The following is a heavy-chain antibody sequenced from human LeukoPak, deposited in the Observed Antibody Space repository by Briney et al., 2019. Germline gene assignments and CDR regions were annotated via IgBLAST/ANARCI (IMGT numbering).Heavy chain of an antibody. J-gene: IGHJ3*01. CDR3: ARRGVNRGHSAYDLTPAYGFDV. Sequence: GESLKISCKAFGYSFTTEWIGWVRQMPGRGLEWTGVIYPGDSDTRYSPSFQGQVTISADKSINTAYLQWSDLKDSDTAMYYCARRGVNRGHSAYDLTPAYGFDVWGQGTMVTVS. D-gene: IGHD5-12*01. V-gene: IGHV5-51*01. CDR2: IYPGDSDT. CDR1: GYSFTTEW.